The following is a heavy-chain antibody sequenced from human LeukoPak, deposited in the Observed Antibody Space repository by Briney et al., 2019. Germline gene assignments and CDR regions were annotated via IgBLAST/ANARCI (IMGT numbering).Heavy chain of an antibody. D-gene: IGHD2-2*01. Sequence: SETLSLTCTVSGGSINYYYWMWIRQPPGKGLEWIGYIYYSGGTHYNPSLKSRVTMLVDTSKNQFSLKLTAVTAADTAVYYCARRLTQYDCFDPWGQGILVTVSS. CDR3: ARRLTQYDCFDP. J-gene: IGHJ5*02. CDR1: GGSINYYY. V-gene: IGHV4-59*01. CDR2: IYYSGGT.